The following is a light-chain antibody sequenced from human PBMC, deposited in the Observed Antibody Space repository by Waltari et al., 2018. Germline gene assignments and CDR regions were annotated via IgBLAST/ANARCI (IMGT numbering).Light chain of an antibody. CDR1: QSVSSN. Sequence: EIVMTQSPATLSVSPGERATLSCRASQSVSSNLAWYQQKPGQAPRLLIYGASTRDTGIPARFSGSGSGTEFTLTISSLQSEDFAVYYCQQYNNWITFGGGTKVEIK. J-gene: IGKJ4*01. V-gene: IGKV3-15*01. CDR3: QQYNNWIT. CDR2: GAS.